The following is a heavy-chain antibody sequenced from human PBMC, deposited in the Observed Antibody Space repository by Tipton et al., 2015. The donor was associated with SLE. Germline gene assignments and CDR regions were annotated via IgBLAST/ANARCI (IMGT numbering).Heavy chain of an antibody. V-gene: IGHV4-59*12. J-gene: IGHJ6*02. D-gene: IGHD5-12*01. CDR3: ARGVRLPLYYYYYGMDV. Sequence: TLSLTCTVSGGSISSYYWSWIRQPPGKGLEWIGYIYYSGSTNYNPSLKSRVTISVDTSKNQFSLKLSSVTAADTAVYYCARGVRLPLYYYYYGMDVWGQGTTVTVSS. CDR2: IYYSGST. CDR1: GGSISSYY.